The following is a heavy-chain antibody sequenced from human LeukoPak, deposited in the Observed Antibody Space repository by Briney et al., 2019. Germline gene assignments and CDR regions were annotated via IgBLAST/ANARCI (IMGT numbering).Heavy chain of an antibody. Sequence: PGGSLRLSCAASGFTFSNAWMSWVRQAPGKGLEWVGRNKRKTDGGTTDYAAPVKGRFTISRDDSKNTLFLQMNSLRAEDTAVYYCATVPYGYLGYYYYYMDVWGKGTTVTISS. D-gene: IGHD5-18*01. CDR3: ATVPYGYLGYYYYYMDV. CDR1: GFTFSNAW. CDR2: NKRKTDGGTT. J-gene: IGHJ6*03. V-gene: IGHV3-15*01.